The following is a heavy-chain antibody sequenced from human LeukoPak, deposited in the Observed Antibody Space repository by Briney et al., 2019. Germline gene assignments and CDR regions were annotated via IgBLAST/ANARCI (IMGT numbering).Heavy chain of an antibody. CDR2: ISSSSSYI. V-gene: IGHV3-21*01. D-gene: IGHD2-21*01. CDR3: ARVLWVNTWLSHDAFDI. J-gene: IGHJ3*02. Sequence: PGGSLRLSCAASGFTFSSYSMNWVRQAPGKGLEWVSSISSSSSYIYYADSMKGRFTISRDNAKNSLYLQMNSLRAEDTAVYYCARVLWVNTWLSHDAFDIWGQGTMVTVSS. CDR1: GFTFSSYS.